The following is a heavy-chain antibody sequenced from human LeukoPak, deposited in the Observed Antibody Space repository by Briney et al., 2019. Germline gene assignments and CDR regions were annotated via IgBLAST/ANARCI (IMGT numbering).Heavy chain of an antibody. CDR1: GGSFSGYY. CDR2: INHSGST. D-gene: IGHD1-26*01. Sequence: PSETLSLTCAVYGGSFSGYYWSWIRQPPGKGLEWIGEINHSGSTNYNPSLKSRVTISVDTSKNQFSLKLSSVTAADTAVYYCARDPLSYGPEGYYGMDVWGQGTTVTVSS. V-gene: IGHV4-34*01. J-gene: IGHJ6*02. CDR3: ARDPLSYGPEGYYGMDV.